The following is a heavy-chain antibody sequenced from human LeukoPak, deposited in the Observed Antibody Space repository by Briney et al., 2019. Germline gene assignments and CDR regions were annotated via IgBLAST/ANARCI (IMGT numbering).Heavy chain of an antibody. CDR2: INPSGGST. D-gene: IGHD3-16*01. Sequence: ASVKVSCKASGYTFTSYYMHWVRQAPGQGLEWMGIINPSGGSTSYAQKFQGRVTMTTDTSTTTDYMELRSLRSDDTAVYYCARATGTWGHDGFDIWGQGTMVTVSS. CDR1: GYTFTSYY. CDR3: ARATGTWGHDGFDI. V-gene: IGHV1-46*01. J-gene: IGHJ3*02.